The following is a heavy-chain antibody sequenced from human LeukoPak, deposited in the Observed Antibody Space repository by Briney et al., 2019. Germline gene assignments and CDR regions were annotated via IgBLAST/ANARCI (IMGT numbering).Heavy chain of an antibody. CDR3: ARAEYGYYYYMDV. CDR2: ISGNSSTI. D-gene: IGHD2-2*01. CDR1: GFTFSSYC. J-gene: IGHJ6*03. V-gene: IGHV3-48*01. Sequence: GGSLRLSCAASGFTFSSYCMTWVRQAPGKGLEWVSYISGNSSTIYYADSVKGRFTISRDNSKNTLYLQMNSLRAEDTAVYYCARAEYGYYYYMDVWGKGTTVTISS.